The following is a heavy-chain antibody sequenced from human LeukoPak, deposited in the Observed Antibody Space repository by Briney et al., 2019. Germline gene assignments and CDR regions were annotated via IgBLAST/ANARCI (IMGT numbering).Heavy chain of an antibody. CDR2: MNPNSGNT. J-gene: IGHJ3*02. D-gene: IGHD3-10*01. V-gene: IGHV1-8*03. CDR3: ARVTYYYGSGSYYMEGNAFDI. CDR1: GYTFTSYD. Sequence: ASVKVSCKASGYTFTSYDINWVRQATGQGLEWMGWMNPNSGNTGYAQKFQGRVTITRNTSISTAYMELSSLRPEDTAVYYCARVTYYYGSGSYYMEGNAFDIWGQGTMVTVSS.